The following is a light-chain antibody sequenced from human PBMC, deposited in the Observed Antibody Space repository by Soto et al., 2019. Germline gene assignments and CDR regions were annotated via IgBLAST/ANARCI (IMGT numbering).Light chain of an antibody. CDR3: QQFFTTPWT. Sequence: DIVMTQSPDSLAVSLGERATIDCKSSQTVLYISNNKNYLAWYQQTPGQPPKLLIYWASTRESGVPDRFSGSGSATDFTLTITSLQEEDVAVYYCQQFFTTPWTFGRGTKVEIK. J-gene: IGKJ1*01. CDR2: WAS. CDR1: QTVLYISNNKNY. V-gene: IGKV4-1*01.